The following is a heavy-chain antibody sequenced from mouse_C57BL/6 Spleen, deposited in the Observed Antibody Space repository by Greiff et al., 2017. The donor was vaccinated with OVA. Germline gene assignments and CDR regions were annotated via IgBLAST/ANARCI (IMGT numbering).Heavy chain of an antibody. CDR2: ISNGGGST. Sequence: EVMLVESGGGLVQPGGSLKLSCAASGFTFSDYYMYWVRQTPEKRLEWVAYISNGGGSTYYPDTVKGRFTISRDNAKNTLYLQMSRLKSEDTAMYYCARQRDYYGSSFYWYFDVWGTGTTVTVSS. D-gene: IGHD1-1*01. CDR3: ARQRDYYGSSFYWYFDV. CDR1: GFTFSDYY. J-gene: IGHJ1*03. V-gene: IGHV5-12*01.